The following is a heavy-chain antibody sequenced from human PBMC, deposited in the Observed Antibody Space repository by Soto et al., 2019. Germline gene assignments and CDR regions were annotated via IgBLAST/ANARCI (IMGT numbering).Heavy chain of an antibody. CDR1: GFTFSSYA. J-gene: IGHJ4*02. Sequence: GGSLRLSCAASGFTFSSYAMSWVRQAPGKGLEWVSAISGSGGSTYYADSVKGRFTISRDNSKNTLYLQMNSLRAEDTAVYYCAKARGLATVTTNVVYWGQGTLVTVSS. V-gene: IGHV3-23*01. CDR2: ISGSGGST. D-gene: IGHD4-17*01. CDR3: AKARGLATVTTNVVY.